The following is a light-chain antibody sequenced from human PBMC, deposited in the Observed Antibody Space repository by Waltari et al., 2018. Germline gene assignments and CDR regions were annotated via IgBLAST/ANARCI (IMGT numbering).Light chain of an antibody. V-gene: IGLV2-14*01. Sequence: QSALTQPASVSGSPGQSITISCPGTSSDVGGYNYVSWYQQHPGRAPKLLIYEVSNRPSGVSNRFSGSKSGNTASLTISGLQAEDEADYYCCSYAGSRTDWVFGGGTKLTVL. CDR1: SSDVGGYNY. CDR3: CSYAGSRTDWV. CDR2: EVS. J-gene: IGLJ3*02.